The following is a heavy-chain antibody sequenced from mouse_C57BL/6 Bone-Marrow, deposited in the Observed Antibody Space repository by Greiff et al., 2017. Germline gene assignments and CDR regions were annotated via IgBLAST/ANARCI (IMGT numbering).Heavy chain of an antibody. CDR2: ISYDGSN. CDR1: GYSITSGYY. J-gene: IGHJ3*01. Sequence: EVQVVESGPGLVKPSQSLSLTCSVTGYSITSGYYWNWIRQFPGNKLEWMGYISYDGSNNYNPSLKNRISITRDTSKNQFFLKLNSVTTEDTATYYCARDWAFFAYWGQGTLVTVSA. CDR3: ARDWAFFAY. D-gene: IGHD3-1*01. V-gene: IGHV3-6*01.